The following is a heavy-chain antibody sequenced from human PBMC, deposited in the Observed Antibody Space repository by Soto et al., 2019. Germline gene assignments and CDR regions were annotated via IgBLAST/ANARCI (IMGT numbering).Heavy chain of an antibody. V-gene: IGHV3-30*14. CDR1: GFTFGAYT. D-gene: IGHD1-26*01. CDR2: ISYDGNSE. CDR3: ARDGYSGRSDGFDV. J-gene: IGHJ3*01. Sequence: QMQLVESGGGVVQPGRSLRLSCAASGFTFGAYTMHWVRQAPGKGLEWVAVISYDGNSERYTDQVKGRFTVSRDNSKSTMYLQMNSLRAEDTAVYYCARDGYSGRSDGFDVWGQGTMVTVSS.